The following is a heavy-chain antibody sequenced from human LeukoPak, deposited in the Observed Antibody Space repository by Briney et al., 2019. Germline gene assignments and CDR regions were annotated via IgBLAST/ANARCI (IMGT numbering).Heavy chain of an antibody. D-gene: IGHD4-17*01. V-gene: IGHV3-21*01. CDR1: GFTFSSYS. J-gene: IGHJ4*02. CDR3: ARGVGDYGYYFDT. Sequence: GGSLTLSCAASGFTFSSYSMNWVRQPPGKGLEWVSSISGSTTNIHYVDAVKGRFTISRDNGKNSLYLQTNSLRAEDTAVYYCARGVGDYGYYFDTWGQGTLVTVSS. CDR2: ISGSTTNI.